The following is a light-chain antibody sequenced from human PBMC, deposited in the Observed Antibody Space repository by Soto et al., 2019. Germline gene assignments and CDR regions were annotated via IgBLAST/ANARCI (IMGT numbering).Light chain of an antibody. V-gene: IGKV3-11*01. CDR2: DAS. CDR1: QSVRTN. CDR3: QQRSNWPPWT. Sequence: EIGMTQSPATLSVSPGERVTLSCWASQSVRTNLASYQQKPGQAPRLLIYDASNRATGIPASFSGSGSATDFTLTISSLEPADFAVYYCQQRSNWPPWTFGQGTKVDIK. J-gene: IGKJ1*01.